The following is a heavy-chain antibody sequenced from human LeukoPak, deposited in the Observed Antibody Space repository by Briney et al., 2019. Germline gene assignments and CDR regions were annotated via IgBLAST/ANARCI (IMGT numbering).Heavy chain of an antibody. D-gene: IGHD5-12*01. CDR2: IKSKTDGGTT. Sequence: GGSLRLSCAASGFTVNNAWMTWVRQAPGKGLEWVGRIKSKTDGGTTDFAAPVNGRFTISRDDSENTLYLQMNSPKAEDTAIYYCTTARGYSAYEYWGRGTMVTVSS. J-gene: IGHJ3*01. CDR1: GFTVNNAW. V-gene: IGHV3-15*01. CDR3: TTARGYSAYEY.